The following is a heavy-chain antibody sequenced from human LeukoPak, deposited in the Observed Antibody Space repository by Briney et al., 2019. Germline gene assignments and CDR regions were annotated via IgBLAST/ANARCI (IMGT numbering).Heavy chain of an antibody. CDR1: GGSISSYY. Sequence: SETLSLTCTVSGGSISSYYWSWIRQPPGKGLEWIGYIYYSGSTNYNPSLKSRVTISVDTSKNQFSLKLSSVTAADTAVYYCARDRPSSSWYNRSQGSGRRSYYGMDVWGQGTTVTVSS. CDR3: ARDRPSSSWYNRSQGSGRRSYYGMDV. V-gene: IGHV4-59*01. CDR2: IYYSGST. J-gene: IGHJ6*02. D-gene: IGHD6-13*01.